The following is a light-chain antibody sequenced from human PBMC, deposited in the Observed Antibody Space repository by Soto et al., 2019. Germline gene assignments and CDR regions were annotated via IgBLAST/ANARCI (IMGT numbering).Light chain of an antibody. Sequence: DIQMTQSPSSLSASVGDRVTITCRASQSISSYLNWYQQKPGKAPKLMIYAASSLQSGVPSRFSGSGSGTDFTLTISSLQPEDFANYYCQQSYSTHPLTFGGGTKVDIK. CDR1: QSISSY. J-gene: IGKJ4*01. CDR3: QQSYSTHPLT. CDR2: AAS. V-gene: IGKV1-39*01.